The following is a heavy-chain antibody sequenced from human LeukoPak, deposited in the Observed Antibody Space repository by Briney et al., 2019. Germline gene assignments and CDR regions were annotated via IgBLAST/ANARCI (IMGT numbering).Heavy chain of an antibody. J-gene: IGHJ6*02. Sequence: ASVKVSCKASGYTFTSYYMHWVRQAPGQGLEWMGIINPSGGSTSYAQKFQGRVTMTRDTSTSTVYMELSSLRSEDTAVYYCARDTSFATVRYGMDVWGQGTTVTVSS. D-gene: IGHD4-17*01. CDR3: ARDTSFATVRYGMDV. CDR2: INPSGGST. CDR1: GYTFTSYY. V-gene: IGHV1-46*01.